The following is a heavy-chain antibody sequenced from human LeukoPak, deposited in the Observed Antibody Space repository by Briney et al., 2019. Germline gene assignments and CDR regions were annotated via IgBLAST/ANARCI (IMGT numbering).Heavy chain of an antibody. Sequence: GGSLRLSCAASGFSVSSNFISWVRQAPGKGLEWVSVIYSGGTTYNADSVRGRFTISRDNSKNTLYLQMNSLRAEDTAVYYCARDGYGYNYMDVWGKGTTVTVSS. V-gene: IGHV3-53*01. J-gene: IGHJ6*03. D-gene: IGHD5-12*01. CDR2: IYSGGTT. CDR1: GFSVSSNF. CDR3: ARDGYGYNYMDV.